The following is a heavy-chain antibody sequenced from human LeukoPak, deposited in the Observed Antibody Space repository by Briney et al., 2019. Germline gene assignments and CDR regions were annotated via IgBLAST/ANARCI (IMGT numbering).Heavy chain of an antibody. CDR2: IKSNTDGGTT. CDR3: TTAPQVPFDY. CDR1: GFSFSDTW. D-gene: IGHD2-2*01. Sequence: KSGGSLRLSCAASGFSFSDTWMTWVRHAPGRGPEWVGRIKSNTDGGTTDYAAPVKGRFSISRDDSKNTLYLQMNSLKSEDTAVYYCTTAPQVPFDYWGQGTLVTVSS. J-gene: IGHJ4*02. V-gene: IGHV3-15*01.